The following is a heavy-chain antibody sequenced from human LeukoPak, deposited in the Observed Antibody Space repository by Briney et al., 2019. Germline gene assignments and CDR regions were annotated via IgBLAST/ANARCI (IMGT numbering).Heavy chain of an antibody. CDR1: GFTFSSYG. D-gene: IGHD5-18*01. J-gene: IGHJ4*02. CDR2: ISYDGSNK. CDR3: AVHSYGRQLGFDY. Sequence: PGGSLRLSCAASGFTFSSYGMHSVRQAPGKGLEWVAVISYDGSNKYYADSVKGRFTISRDNSKNTLYLQMNSRRAEDTAVYYCAVHSYGRQLGFDYWGQGALVTVSS. V-gene: IGHV3-30*03.